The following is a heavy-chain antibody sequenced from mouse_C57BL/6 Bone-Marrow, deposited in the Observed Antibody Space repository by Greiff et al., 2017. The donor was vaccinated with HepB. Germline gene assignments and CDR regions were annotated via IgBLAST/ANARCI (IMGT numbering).Heavy chain of an antibody. CDR1: GYTFTDYE. Sequence: VQVVESGAELVRPGASVTLSCKASGYTFTDYEMHWVKQTPVHGLEWIGAIDPETGGTAYNQKFKGKAILTADKSSSTAYMELRSLTSEDSAVYYCTRLRDWGQGTTLTVSS. J-gene: IGHJ2*01. CDR2: IDPETGGT. CDR3: TRLRD. V-gene: IGHV1-15*01.